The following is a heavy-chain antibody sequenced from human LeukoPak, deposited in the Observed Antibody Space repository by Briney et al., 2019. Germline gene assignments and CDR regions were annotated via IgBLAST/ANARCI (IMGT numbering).Heavy chain of an antibody. J-gene: IGHJ5*02. D-gene: IGHD6-13*01. CDR2: ISYDGSNK. CDR1: GFTFSNYG. V-gene: IGHV3-30*18. CDR3: AKPFSGNWYLLGS. Sequence: GGSLRLSCAASGFTFSNYGMHWVRQAPGKGLEWVAVISYDGSNKYYADSVKGRFTISRDNSKNTLYLQMNSLRAEDTAVYYCAKPFSGNWYLLGSWGQGTLVTVSS.